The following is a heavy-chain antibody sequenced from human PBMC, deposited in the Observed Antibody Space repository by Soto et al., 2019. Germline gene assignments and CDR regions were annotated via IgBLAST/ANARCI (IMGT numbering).Heavy chain of an antibody. CDR3: ARESEDLTSNFDY. J-gene: IGHJ4*02. Sequence: PGGSLRLSCAASGFMFSRSGMTWVRQAPGMRLESVAGIGGSGRNTYYADSVKGRFTISRDNSKNTLYLEMNSLRAEDTAVYYCARESEDLTSNFDYWGQGTLVTVSS. V-gene: IGHV3-23*01. D-gene: IGHD3-10*01. CDR2: IGGSGRNT. CDR1: GFMFSRSG.